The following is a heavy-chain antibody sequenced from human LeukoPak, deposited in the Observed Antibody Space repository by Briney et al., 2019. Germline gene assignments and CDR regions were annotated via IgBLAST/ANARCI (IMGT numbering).Heavy chain of an antibody. CDR3: ARAVQLARPPYYYYFYMDV. V-gene: IGHV4-4*07. D-gene: IGHD6-6*01. CDR1: GGSISSYY. Sequence: SETLSLTCTVSGGSISSYYWSWIRQPAGKGLEWIGRIYTSGSTNYNPSLKSRVTISVDTSKNQFSLKLTSVTAADTAVYYCARAVQLARPPYYYYFYMDVWDKGTTVTVSS. CDR2: IYTSGST. J-gene: IGHJ6*03.